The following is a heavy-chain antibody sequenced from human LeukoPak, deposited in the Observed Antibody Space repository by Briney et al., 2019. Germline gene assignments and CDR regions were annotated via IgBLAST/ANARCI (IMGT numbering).Heavy chain of an antibody. CDR2: IKPKTDGETT. CDR1: GFTFSNYA. D-gene: IGHD2-21*01. J-gene: IGHJ4*02. CDR3: ITPLPYSAQ. Sequence: KSGGSLRLSCAASGFTFSNYAMSWVRQAPGKGLEWVGRIKPKTDGETTEYAAPVKGRFSISRDDSKNMLYLQMNSLKTEDTAVYYCITPLPYSAQGGQGTLVTVSS. V-gene: IGHV3-15*01.